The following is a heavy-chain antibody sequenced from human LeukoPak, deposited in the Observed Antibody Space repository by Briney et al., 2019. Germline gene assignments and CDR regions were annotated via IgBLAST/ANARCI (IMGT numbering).Heavy chain of an antibody. CDR2: INPSGGGT. J-gene: IGHJ5*02. CDR1: GYTFTSYY. D-gene: IGHD2-8*01. Sequence: ASVKVSCKASGYTFTSYYIHWVRQAPGQGLEWMGVINPSGGGTSYAQKFQGRVTMTRDTSTSTVYMDLRSLRSEDTAVYFCARDMLAVPSNWFDRWGQGTLVTVSS. V-gene: IGHV1-46*01. CDR3: ARDMLAVPSNWFDR.